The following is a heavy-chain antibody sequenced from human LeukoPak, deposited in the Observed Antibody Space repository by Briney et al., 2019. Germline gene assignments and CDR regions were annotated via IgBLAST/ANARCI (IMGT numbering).Heavy chain of an antibody. CDR3: ARDQGPAQGYYYYGMDV. J-gene: IGHJ6*02. CDR1: GGSISSYY. CDR2: IYYSGST. V-gene: IGHV4-59*01. Sequence: SETLSLTCTVSGGSISSYYWSWIRQPPGKGLEWIGYIYYSGSTNYNPSLKSRVTISVDTSKNQFSLKLSSVTAADTAVYYCARDQGPAQGYYYYGMDVWGQGTTVTVS.